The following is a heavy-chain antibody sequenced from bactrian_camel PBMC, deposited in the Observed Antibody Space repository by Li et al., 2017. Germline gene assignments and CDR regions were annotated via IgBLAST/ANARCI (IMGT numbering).Heavy chain of an antibody. J-gene: IGHJ4*01. D-gene: IGHD6*01. V-gene: IGHV3S25*01. Sequence: QLVESGGGSVQAGGSLRLSCVASGSTYNTDCMAWFRQAPGKEREGVAAMYTGGGIIYYADSVKGRFTISEDNAKNTVYLQMNDLKPEDTAMYYCAAGLHEVAGFWDVSVQYNSWGQGTQVTVS. CDR2: MYTGGGII. CDR1: GSTYNTDC. CDR3: AAGLHEVAGFWDVSVQYNS.